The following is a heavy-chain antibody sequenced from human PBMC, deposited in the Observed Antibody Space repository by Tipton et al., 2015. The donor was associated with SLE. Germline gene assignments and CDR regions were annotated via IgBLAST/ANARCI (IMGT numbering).Heavy chain of an antibody. J-gene: IGHJ2*01. D-gene: IGHD3-16*01. V-gene: IGHV4-34*09. Sequence: TLSLTCAVYGGSFSGYSWSWIRQPPGKGLEWIGEINHSGINHSGSTNYNPSLKSRITISVDTSKNQFSLKLSSVTAADTAVYYCARDPGGGYFDLWGRGTLVTVSS. CDR3: ARDPGGGYFDL. CDR1: GGSFSGYS. CDR2: INHSGINHSGST.